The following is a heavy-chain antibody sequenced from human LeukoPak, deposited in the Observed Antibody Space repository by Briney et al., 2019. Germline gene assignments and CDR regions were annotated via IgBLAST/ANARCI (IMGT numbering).Heavy chain of an antibody. CDR3: ARGGSGYYFGVDY. CDR1: GFTFSSYE. D-gene: IGHD3-22*01. CDR2: ISSSGSAI. Sequence: GGSLRLSCAASGFTFSSYEMNWVRQAPGKGLEWVSYISSSGSAIYYADSVEGRFTIFRDNAKNSLYLQMNSLRAEDTAVYYCARGGSGYYFGVDYWGQGTLVTVSS. J-gene: IGHJ4*02. V-gene: IGHV3-48*03.